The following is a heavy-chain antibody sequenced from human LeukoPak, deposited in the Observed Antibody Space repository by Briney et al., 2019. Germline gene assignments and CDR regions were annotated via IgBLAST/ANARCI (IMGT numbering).Heavy chain of an antibody. CDR2: SSSSGSST. Sequence: PGGSLRLSCAASGFSFSDYYMNWIRQAPGMGLEWVSYSSSSGSSTYYADSVKGRFTISRDYAKNALFLQMNSLRAEDTAVYYCTAAPNTTPGSLGHWGQGTLVTVSS. V-gene: IGHV3-11*01. CDR1: GFSFSDYY. D-gene: IGHD6-25*01. CDR3: TAAPNTTPGSLGH. J-gene: IGHJ4*02.